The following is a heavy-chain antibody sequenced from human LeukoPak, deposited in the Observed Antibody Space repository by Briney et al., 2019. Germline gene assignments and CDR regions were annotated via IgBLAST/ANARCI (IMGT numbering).Heavy chain of an antibody. V-gene: IGHV3-74*01. D-gene: IGHD1-14*01. Sequence: GESLRLSCAASGXTLSNYWMHWVRQAPGKGLVWVARINFDGSSTNYAGSVRGRFTISRDNAKNTLYLQMNSLRGEDTAVYYCGRGGSGSRYFDYWGQGTLVTVSS. CDR3: GRGGSGSRYFDY. CDR2: INFDGSST. J-gene: IGHJ4*02. CDR1: GXTLSNYW.